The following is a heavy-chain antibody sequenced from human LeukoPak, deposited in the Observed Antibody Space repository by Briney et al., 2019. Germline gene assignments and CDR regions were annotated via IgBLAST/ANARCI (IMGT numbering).Heavy chain of an antibody. J-gene: IGHJ5*02. V-gene: IGHV4-4*02. Sequence: NPSETLSLTCAVSGGSISSSNWWSWVRQPPGKGLEWIGEIYHSGSTNYNPSLKSRVTISVDKSKNQFSLKLSSVTAADTAVYYCARVPGTRVGWFDPWGQGTLVTVSS. CDR1: GGSISSSNW. D-gene: IGHD2-2*01. CDR2: IYHSGST. CDR3: ARVPGTRVGWFDP.